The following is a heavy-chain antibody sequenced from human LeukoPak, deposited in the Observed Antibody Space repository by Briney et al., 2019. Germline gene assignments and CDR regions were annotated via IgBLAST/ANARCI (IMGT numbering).Heavy chain of an antibody. V-gene: IGHV3-74*01. CDR3: ARDFYMGIHPGDDFDF. Sequence: GGSLRLSCAASGFSFSKYWMHWVRQTPGEGLVWVSRIKEDGTYTSYADSVKGRFTISRDNARNTVFLQMNSLRAEDTAVYYCARDFYMGIHPGDDFDFWGQGTLVTVSS. J-gene: IGHJ4*02. CDR2: IKEDGTYT. CDR1: GFSFSKYW. D-gene: IGHD3-16*01.